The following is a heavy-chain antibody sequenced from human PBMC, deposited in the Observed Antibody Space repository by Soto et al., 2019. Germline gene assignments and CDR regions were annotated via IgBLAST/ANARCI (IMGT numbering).Heavy chain of an antibody. Sequence: PGGSLRLSCAASGFSLSSYCMNWVRQAPGEGLEWISYISVSSADIHYADSVKGRFTISRDNAKNLVYLQMNSLRVEDTAVYYCSRGGAGSYWFPFFDYWGQGTLXTVSS. J-gene: IGHJ4*02. D-gene: IGHD3-10*01. V-gene: IGHV3-21*05. CDR3: SRGGAGSYWFPFFDY. CDR1: GFSLSSYC. CDR2: ISVSSADI.